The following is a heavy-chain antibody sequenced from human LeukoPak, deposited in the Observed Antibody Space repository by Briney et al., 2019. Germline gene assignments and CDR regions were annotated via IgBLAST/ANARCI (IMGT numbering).Heavy chain of an antibody. J-gene: IGHJ3*02. CDR1: GGSISSGDYY. D-gene: IGHD5-12*01. CDR2: IYYSGST. V-gene: IGHV4-30-4*08. CDR3: ARFAGYSGYGDAFDI. Sequence: SETLYLTCAVSGGSISSGDYYWSWLRQPPGKGREWIGYIYYSGSTYYNPSLKSRVTISVDTSKNQFSLKLSSVTAADTAVYYCARFAGYSGYGDAFDIWGQGTMFTVSS.